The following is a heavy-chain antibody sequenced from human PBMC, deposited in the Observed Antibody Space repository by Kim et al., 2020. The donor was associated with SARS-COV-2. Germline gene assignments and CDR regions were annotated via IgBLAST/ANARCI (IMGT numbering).Heavy chain of an antibody. V-gene: IGHV4-31*03. J-gene: IGHJ5*02. CDR2: IYYSGCT. Sequence: SETLSLTCTVSGGSISSGGYYWSWIRQHPGKGLEWIGYIYYSGCTYYNPSLKSRVTTSVDTSKNQFSLKLSSVTAADTAVYYCARLRANWFDPWGQGTLVTVSS. CDR1: GGSISSGGYY. CDR3: ARLRANWFDP.